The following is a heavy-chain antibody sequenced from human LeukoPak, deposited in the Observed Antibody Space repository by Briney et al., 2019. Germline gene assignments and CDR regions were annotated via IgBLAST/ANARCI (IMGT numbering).Heavy chain of an antibody. V-gene: IGHV3-49*04. CDR3: TRTFGYYYFYMDV. Sequence: PGGSLRLSCAASGFTFGDYAMSWVRQAPGKELEWVGFIRTEAYDGATDYGASVKGRFTISRDDSKNIAYLRMNSLNTEDTAVYYCTRTFGYYYFYMDVWGKGTTVIVSS. CDR2: IRTEAYDGAT. D-gene: IGHD3-16*01. CDR1: GFTFGDYA. J-gene: IGHJ6*03.